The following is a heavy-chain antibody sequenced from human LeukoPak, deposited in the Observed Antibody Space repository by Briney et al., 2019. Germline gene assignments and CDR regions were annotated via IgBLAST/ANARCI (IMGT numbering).Heavy chain of an antibody. Sequence: GGSLRLSCEASGFNFNHYGMNWVRQAPGMGLEWVTVISYDGSKKYYADSVKGRFTISRDNSKNTLYLQMNSLRAEDTAVYYCAREVQLERLGFGKEGSAFDYWGQGTLVTVSS. CDR3: AREVQLERLGFGKEGSAFDY. CDR1: GFNFNHYG. J-gene: IGHJ4*02. V-gene: IGHV3-30*03. CDR2: ISYDGSKK. D-gene: IGHD1-1*01.